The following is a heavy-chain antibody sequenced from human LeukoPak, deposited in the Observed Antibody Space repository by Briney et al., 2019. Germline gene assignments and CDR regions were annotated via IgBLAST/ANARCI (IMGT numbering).Heavy chain of an antibody. Sequence: ASVKVSCKASGYTFTSYGISWVRQAPGQGLEWMGWISAYNGNTNYAQKLQGRVTMTTDTSTSTAYMELRSLRSDDTAVYYCARGPTPTYYDFWSGYYYFDYWGQGTLVTVSS. D-gene: IGHD3-3*01. CDR3: ARGPTPTYYDFWSGYYYFDY. J-gene: IGHJ4*02. CDR1: GYTFTSYG. CDR2: ISAYNGNT. V-gene: IGHV1-18*01.